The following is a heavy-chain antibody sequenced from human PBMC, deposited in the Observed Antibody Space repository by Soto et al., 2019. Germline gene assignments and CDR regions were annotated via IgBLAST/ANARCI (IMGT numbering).Heavy chain of an antibody. V-gene: IGHV3-74*01. J-gene: IGHJ4*02. D-gene: IGHD5-12*01. CDR2: INSDGSTT. Sequence: EVQLVESGGGLVQPGGSLRLSCAASGFTLSSYWMHWVRQAPGKGLVWVSRINSDGSTTTYADSVKGRFTISRDIAKNTLYLQMNSLRAEDTAVYYCARVSVGGYDCSYWGQGPLVTFSS. CDR3: ARVSVGGYDCSY. CDR1: GFTLSSYW.